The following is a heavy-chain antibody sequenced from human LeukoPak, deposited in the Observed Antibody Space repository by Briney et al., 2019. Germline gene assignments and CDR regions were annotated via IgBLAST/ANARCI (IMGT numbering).Heavy chain of an antibody. CDR2: IWYGGINK. V-gene: IGHV3-33*01. J-gene: IGHJ4*02. CDR1: GFTFSSYG. D-gene: IGHD1-26*01. CDR3: ARDNSGSYYYFDY. Sequence: VRSLRLSCAASGFTFSSYGMHWVRQAPGKGLEWVAVIWYGGINKYYADSVKGRFTISRDNSKNTLYLQMNSLRAEDTAVYSCARDNSGSYYYFDYWGQGTLVPVSS.